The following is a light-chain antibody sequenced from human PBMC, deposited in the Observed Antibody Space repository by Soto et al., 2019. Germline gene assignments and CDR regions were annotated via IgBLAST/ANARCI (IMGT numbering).Light chain of an antibody. CDR3: SSFTNRNTWV. J-gene: IGLJ3*02. CDR2: EVT. CDR1: SSDVGGRDY. V-gene: IGLV2-14*01. Sequence: QSVLAQPASVSGSPGQSITISCTVSSSDVGGRDYVSWYQQHPGKAPKVIIYEVTRWPSGVSGRFSGSKSGNTASLTISGLQPEDEADYYCSSFTNRNTWVFGGGTKVTVL.